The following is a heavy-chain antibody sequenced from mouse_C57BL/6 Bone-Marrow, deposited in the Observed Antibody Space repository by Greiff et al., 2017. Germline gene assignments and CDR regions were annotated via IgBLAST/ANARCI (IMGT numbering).Heavy chain of an antibody. CDR1: GYTFTSYW. CDR3: ARWYYGSSYGFAY. CDR2: IDPSDSYT. D-gene: IGHD1-1*01. J-gene: IGHJ3*01. V-gene: IGHV1-69*01. Sequence: QVQLKQSGAELVMPGASVKLSCKASGYTFTSYWMHWVKQRPGQGLEWIGEIDPSDSYTNYNQKFKGKSTLTVDKSSSTAYMQLSSLTSEDSAVYYCARWYYGSSYGFAYWGQGTLVTVSA.